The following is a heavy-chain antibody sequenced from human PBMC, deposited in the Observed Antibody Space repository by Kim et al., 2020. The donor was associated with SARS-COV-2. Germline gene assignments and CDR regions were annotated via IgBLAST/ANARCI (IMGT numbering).Heavy chain of an antibody. CDR3: AKPLSGSYSFGGFPD. CDR1: GFTFYNYA. J-gene: IGHJ6*03. V-gene: IGHV3-23*01. Sequence: GGSLRLSCAASGFTFYNYAMSWVRQAPGKGLEWVSTLNSGGDYTYYADSVKGRFSISRDNSKHMVFLQMNSLRVDDTAVYYCAKPLSGSYSFGGFPDWG. CDR2: LNSGGDYT. D-gene: IGHD1-26*01.